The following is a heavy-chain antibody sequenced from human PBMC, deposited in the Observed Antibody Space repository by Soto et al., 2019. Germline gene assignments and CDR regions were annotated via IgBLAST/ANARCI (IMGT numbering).Heavy chain of an antibody. CDR3: GPVFAEHWNDDASGGAFDL. CDR1: GYTFTSYY. J-gene: IGHJ3*01. D-gene: IGHD1-1*01. CDR2: IYPSDGST. V-gene: IGHV1-46*01. Sequence: ASVNVSCKASGYTFTSYYMHWVRQAPGQGLEWMGRIYPSDGSTSYAQKFQGRVTMTGDTSTSTAYMELSSLSSEDTAVYYCGPVFAEHWNDDASGGAFDLCGQGTKVTGSS.